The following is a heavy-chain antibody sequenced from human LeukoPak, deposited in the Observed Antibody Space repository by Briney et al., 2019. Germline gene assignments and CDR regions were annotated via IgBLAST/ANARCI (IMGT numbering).Heavy chain of an antibody. CDR2: IYTSGRP. CDR3: ARGASKGLGGRGPFDY. J-gene: IGHJ4*02. Sequence: SETLSLTCTVSGVHISIGTYYWSWIRQPTGRGLEWIVRIYTSGRPNYNPSLKSRVTISVDTSKNQLSLNLSSVTAADTAVYYCARGASKGLGGRGPFDYWGQGNLVTVSS. D-gene: IGHD1-26*01. V-gene: IGHV4-61*02. CDR1: GVHISIGTYY.